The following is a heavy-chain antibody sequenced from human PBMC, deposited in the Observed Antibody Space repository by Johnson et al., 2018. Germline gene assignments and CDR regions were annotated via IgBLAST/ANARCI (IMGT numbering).Heavy chain of an antibody. D-gene: IGHD4-17*01. Sequence: VQLVQSGGGLVQPGRSLRLSCAASGFRFDDYAMHWVRQAPGKGLEWVSGISWNSGRIGYADSVKGRFTISRNNAQNSLYLQMNSLRVEDTALYYWAKATNRDYDDYEYFQHWGQGTLVTVAS. CDR2: ISWNSGRI. J-gene: IGHJ1*01. CDR3: AKATNRDYDDYEYFQH. CDR1: GFRFDDYA. V-gene: IGHV3-9*01.